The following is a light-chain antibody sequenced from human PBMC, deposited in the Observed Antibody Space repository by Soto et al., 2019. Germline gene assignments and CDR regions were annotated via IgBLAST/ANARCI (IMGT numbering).Light chain of an antibody. CDR2: GAS. CDR1: QSVRSN. V-gene: IGKV3-15*01. J-gene: IGKJ1*01. Sequence: EIVMTQSPATLSVSPGARSTLSCRASQSVRSNLAWYQQKPGQAPRLLIYGASTRATGIPARLSGSGSGTEFTLTISSLPSEDFAVYYCQQYNDRPTFGQGTQVDIK. CDR3: QQYNDRPT.